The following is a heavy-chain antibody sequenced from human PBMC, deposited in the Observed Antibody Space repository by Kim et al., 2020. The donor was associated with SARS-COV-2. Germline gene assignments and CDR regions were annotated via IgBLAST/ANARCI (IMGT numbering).Heavy chain of an antibody. D-gene: IGHD2-2*01. J-gene: IGHJ4*02. V-gene: IGHV5-51*01. Sequence: SPSFQGQVTISADKSISTAYLQWSSLKASDTAMYYCARGGPAAMQLGFDYWGQGTLVTVSS. CDR3: ARGGPAAMQLGFDY.